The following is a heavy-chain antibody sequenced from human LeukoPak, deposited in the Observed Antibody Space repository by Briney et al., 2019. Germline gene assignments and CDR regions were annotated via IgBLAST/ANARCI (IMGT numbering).Heavy chain of an antibody. CDR2: IYYFGSP. V-gene: IGHV4-59*01. Sequence: SETLSLTCNVSGGSISPYYWTWIRQPPGKGLEWIGFIYYFGSPNYNPSLKSRVTILVGTSKNQFSLQLTSVTAADTAVYYCARGLRYSSDYWGPGILVTVSS. CDR1: GGSISPYY. CDR3: ARGLRYSSDY. D-gene: IGHD6-13*01. J-gene: IGHJ4*02.